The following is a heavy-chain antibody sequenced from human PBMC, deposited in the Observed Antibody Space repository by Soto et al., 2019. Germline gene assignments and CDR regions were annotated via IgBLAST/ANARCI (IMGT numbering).Heavy chain of an antibody. CDR1: GGSISSGDYY. D-gene: IGHD3-3*01. J-gene: IGHJ4*02. CDR3: AGTNTICGVVILPQFDY. CDR2: IYYSGST. V-gene: IGHV4-30-4*01. Sequence: PSETLSLTCTVSGGSISSGDYYWSWIRQPPGKGLEWIGYIYYSGSTYYNPSLKSRVTISVDTSKNQFSLKLSSVTAADAAVYYCAGTNTICGVVILPQFDYWGQGTLVTVSS.